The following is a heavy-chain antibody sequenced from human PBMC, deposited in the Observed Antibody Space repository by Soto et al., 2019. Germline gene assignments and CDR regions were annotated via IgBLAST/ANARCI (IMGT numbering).Heavy chain of an antibody. CDR2: ISAYNGNT. CDR1: GYTLTSYG. V-gene: IGHV1-18*01. J-gene: IGHJ5*02. CDR3: VRARESAGSSDWFDP. Sequence: GASVKVSCKASGYTLTSYGSSWVRQAPGQGLEWMGWISAYNGNTNYAQKLQGRVTMTTDTSTITAYMELRSLRSADPAVYYCVRARESAGSSDWFDPWGQGTLVTVSS. D-gene: IGHD6-6*01.